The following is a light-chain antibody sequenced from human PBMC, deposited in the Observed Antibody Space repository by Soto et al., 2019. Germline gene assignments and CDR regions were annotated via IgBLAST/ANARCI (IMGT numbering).Light chain of an antibody. CDR1: SSDVGKYSY. CDR3: SSFTPSSTWV. V-gene: IGLV2-14*01. Sequence: QSVLTQPASVSGSPGQSIAISCTGTSSDVGKYSYVSWFQQYPGNAPKLMIYEVSNRPSGVSNRFSGSKSGNTASLTISGLQGEDEADYYCSSFTPSSTWVFGGGTQLTVL. J-gene: IGLJ3*02. CDR2: EVS.